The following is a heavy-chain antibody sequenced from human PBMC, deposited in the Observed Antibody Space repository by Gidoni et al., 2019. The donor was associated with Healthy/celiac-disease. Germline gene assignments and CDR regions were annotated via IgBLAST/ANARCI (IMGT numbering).Heavy chain of an antibody. D-gene: IGHD1-26*01. CDR3: ARDLWDSLGSTWFDP. Sequence: TTNYNPSLKSRVTISVDTSKNQFSLKLSSVTAADTAVYYCARDLWDSLGSTWFDPWGQGTLVTVSS. J-gene: IGHJ5*02. CDR2: TT. V-gene: IGHV4-61*02.